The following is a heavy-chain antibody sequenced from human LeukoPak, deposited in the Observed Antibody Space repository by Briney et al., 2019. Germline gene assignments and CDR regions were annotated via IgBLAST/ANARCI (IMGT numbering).Heavy chain of an antibody. CDR3: ARGPAFDSSGYYQPFDY. V-gene: IGHV1-18*01. D-gene: IGHD3-22*01. J-gene: IGHJ4*02. Sequence: AASVKVSCKVSGYTLTELSMHWVRQAPGKGLEWMGWISAYNGNTNYAQKLQGRVTMTTDTSTSTAYMELRSLRSDDTAVYYCARGPAFDSSGYYQPFDYWGQGTLVTVSS. CDR2: ISAYNGNT. CDR1: GYTLTELS.